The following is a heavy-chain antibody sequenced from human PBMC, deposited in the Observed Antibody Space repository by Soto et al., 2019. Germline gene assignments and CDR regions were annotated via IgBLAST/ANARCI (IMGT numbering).Heavy chain of an antibody. J-gene: IGHJ4*02. CDR3: ANDSIQLWYTGGIADY. CDR2: ISYDGSNK. CDR1: GFTFSSYG. D-gene: IGHD5-18*01. Sequence: QVQLVESGGGVVQPGRSLRLSCAASGFTFSSYGMHWVRQAPGKGLEWVAVISYDGSNKYYADSVKGRFTISRDNSKNALYLQMNSLRAEDTAVYYCANDSIQLWYTGGIADYWGQGTLVTVSS. V-gene: IGHV3-30*18.